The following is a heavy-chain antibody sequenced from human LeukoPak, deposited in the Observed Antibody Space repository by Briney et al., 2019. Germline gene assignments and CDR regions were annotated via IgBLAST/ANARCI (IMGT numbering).Heavy chain of an antibody. CDR2: IYYSGST. D-gene: IGHD6-13*01. J-gene: IGHJ4*02. CDR1: GGSISSYY. CDR3: ARVKQPKRFDY. V-gene: IGHV4-59*12. Sequence: SETLSLTCTVSGGSISSYYWSWIRQPPGKGLEWIGSIYYSGSTYYNPSLKSRVTISVDTSKNQFSLKLSSVTAADTAVYYCARVKQPKRFDYWGQGTLVTVSS.